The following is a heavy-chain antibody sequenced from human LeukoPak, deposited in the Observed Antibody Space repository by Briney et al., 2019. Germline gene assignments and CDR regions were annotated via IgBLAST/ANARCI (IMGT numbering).Heavy chain of an antibody. CDR3: ARETKMTGYSSSWLPFDY. V-gene: IGHV4-34*01. J-gene: IGHJ4*02. CDR2: INHSGST. Sequence: PSETLSLTCAVYGGSFSGYYWSWIRQPPGKGLEWIGEINHSGSTNYNPSLKSRVTISVDTSKNQFSLKLSSVTAADTAVYYCARETKMTGYSSSWLPFDYWSQGTLVTVSS. D-gene: IGHD6-13*01. CDR1: GGSFSGYY.